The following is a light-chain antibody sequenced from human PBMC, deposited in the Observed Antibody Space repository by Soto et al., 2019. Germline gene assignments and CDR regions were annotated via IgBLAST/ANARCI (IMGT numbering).Light chain of an antibody. Sequence: EVVLTQSPAILSVSPGERDTISCRASQSVDSNLGWYQQKAGQAPRLLIYAASTRATGIPARFNGSGSGTEFPLTITSLLSHDSAVYYCQQYGNWPPFTFGGGTKVEIK. CDR3: QQYGNWPPFT. CDR1: QSVDSN. CDR2: AAS. J-gene: IGKJ4*01. V-gene: IGKV3D-15*01.